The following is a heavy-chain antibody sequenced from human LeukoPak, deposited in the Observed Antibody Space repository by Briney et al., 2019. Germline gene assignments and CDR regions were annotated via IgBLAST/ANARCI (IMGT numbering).Heavy chain of an antibody. CDR2: VSHSGST. CDR1: NASISGRNW. D-gene: IGHD5-18*01. Sequence: PSETLSLTCAVSNASISGRNWWNWVRQPPGKGLEWIGEVSHSGSTNYNPTLKSRVTMSVDKSKNQFSLTLSSVTAADTAVYYCARVGSGRYNYGYSLVYWGQGTLVTVSS. CDR3: ARVGSGRYNYGYSLVY. V-gene: IGHV4-4*02. J-gene: IGHJ4*02.